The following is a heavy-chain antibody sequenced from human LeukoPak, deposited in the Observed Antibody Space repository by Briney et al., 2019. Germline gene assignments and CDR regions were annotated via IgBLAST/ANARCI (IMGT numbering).Heavy chain of an antibody. CDR1: GFPFSSYG. CDR3: AKEFAYFDFRAEYFQH. V-gene: IGHV3-30*02. Sequence: GSLSLSCAASGFPFSSYGVHWVRQAPGKGGGGVAFIRYDGSNKYYADSVKGRFNISRENSKNTQYLQMNSLRAEDTAVYFCAKEFAYFDFRAEYFQHSGQGTLVTASS. CDR2: IRYDGSNK. J-gene: IGHJ1*01. D-gene: IGHD3-3*01.